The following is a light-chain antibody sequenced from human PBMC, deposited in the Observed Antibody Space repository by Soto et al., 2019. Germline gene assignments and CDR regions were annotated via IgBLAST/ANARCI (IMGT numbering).Light chain of an antibody. CDR3: QQYNNYPRT. CDR1: ESIRTW. Sequence: DIQMTQSPSTLSASVGDRVTITCRDSESIRTWLAWYQHTPGKAPKFLIYDASTLESGVPSRFSGSGSGTECTRTISSLQPDDFATDYCQQYNNYPRTFGQGTKVDIK. V-gene: IGKV1-5*01. CDR2: DAS. J-gene: IGKJ1*01.